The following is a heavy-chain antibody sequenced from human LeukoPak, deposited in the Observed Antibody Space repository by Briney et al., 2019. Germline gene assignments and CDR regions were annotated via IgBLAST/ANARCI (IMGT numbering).Heavy chain of an antibody. J-gene: IGHJ1*01. CDR3: ARGPCSGGNCNFDEFFHH. D-gene: IGHD2-15*01. V-gene: IGHV4-34*01. Sequence: PSQTLSLTCTVYGGSFSGHYWSWIRQPPGKGREWIGEINYDGDTNYNPSLKSRVPISVDTSKNQYSLKLKAVPAEDTAVYFCARGPCSGGNCNFDEFFHHWGQGTLDTVSS. CDR1: GGSFSGHY. CDR2: INYDGDT.